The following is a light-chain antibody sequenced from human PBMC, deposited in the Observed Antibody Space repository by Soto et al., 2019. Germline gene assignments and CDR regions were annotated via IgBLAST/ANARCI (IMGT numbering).Light chain of an antibody. V-gene: IGKV3-20*01. Sequence: EIVLTQSPGTLSLSPGERATLSCSAIQSVSSSYLAWYQQKPGQAPRLLIYGASSRATRIPDRFSGSGSGTDFTLTISRLEAEDFAVYYCQQYGNSPTWTFGQGTKVDIK. CDR1: QSVSSSY. CDR3: QQYGNSPTWT. J-gene: IGKJ1*01. CDR2: GAS.